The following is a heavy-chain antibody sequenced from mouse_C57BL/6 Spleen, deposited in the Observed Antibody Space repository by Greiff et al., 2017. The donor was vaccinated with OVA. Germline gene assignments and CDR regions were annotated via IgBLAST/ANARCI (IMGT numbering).Heavy chain of an antibody. CDR2: IWGDGST. Sequence: VKLVESGPGLVAPSQSLSITCTVSGFSLTSYGVSWVRQPPGKGLEWLGVIWGDGSTNNHSALISRLSISKDNSKGQVFLRLNSLQTYDTATYDCAKHRYRYYFDYWGQGTTLTVSS. CDR1: GFSLTSYG. J-gene: IGHJ2*01. D-gene: IGHD1-1*01. CDR3: AKHRYRYYFDY. V-gene: IGHV2-3*01.